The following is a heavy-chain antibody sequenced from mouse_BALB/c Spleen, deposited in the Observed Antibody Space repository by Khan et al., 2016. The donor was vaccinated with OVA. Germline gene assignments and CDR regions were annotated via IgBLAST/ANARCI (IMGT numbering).Heavy chain of an antibody. CDR2: INPSTDYT. CDR3: TNPGSSSAWFTY. CDR1: GYTFTSYW. Sequence: QVQLKESGAELAKPGASVKMSCKASGYTFTSYWMHWVKQRPGQGLEWIGYINPSTDYTEYNQKFKDKATLTADKSSSTAYMQLTSLTSEDSAVYYYTNPGSSSAWFTYWGQGTLVTVSA. D-gene: IGHD1-1*01. V-gene: IGHV1-7*01. J-gene: IGHJ3*01.